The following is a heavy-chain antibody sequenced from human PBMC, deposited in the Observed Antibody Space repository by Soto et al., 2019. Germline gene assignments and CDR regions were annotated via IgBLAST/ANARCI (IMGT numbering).Heavy chain of an antibody. CDR1: GYTFTSYG. CDR3: ARDHFPGITIFGVVPQMDV. Sequence: GASVKVSCKASGYTFTSYGISWVRQAPGQGLEWMGWISAYNGNTNYAQKLQGRVTMTTDTSTSTAYMELRSLRSDDTAVYYCARDHFPGITIFGVVPQMDVWGKGTTVTVSS. CDR2: ISAYNGNT. V-gene: IGHV1-18*01. D-gene: IGHD3-3*01. J-gene: IGHJ6*04.